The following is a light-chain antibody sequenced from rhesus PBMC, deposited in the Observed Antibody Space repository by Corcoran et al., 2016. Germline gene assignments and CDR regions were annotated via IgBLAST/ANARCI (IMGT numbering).Light chain of an antibody. CDR1: ENVNNY. CDR2: KAS. Sequence: DIQMTQSPSSLSASVGDRVTITCRASENVNNYLNWYQQKPGKAPKLLIDKASTLKSGVPSRFSGSGSGTDYTFTISRLQPEDVATYYCQHGYGTPYSFGQGTKVEIK. CDR3: QHGYGTPYS. V-gene: IGKV1-74*01. J-gene: IGKJ2*01.